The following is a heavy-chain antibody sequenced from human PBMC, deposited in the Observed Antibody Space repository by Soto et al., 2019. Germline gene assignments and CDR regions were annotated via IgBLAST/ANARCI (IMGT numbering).Heavy chain of an antibody. CDR3: ASAPLYPDY. Sequence: QVQLQESGPGLVKPSQTLSLTCTVSGCSIRNGGYYWNWIRQPPGEGLEWIGYIYYSGRTYYNPSLKGRVTISVDTSKNQFSLKPTSVTAADTAVYYCASAPLYPDYWGQGTLGTVSS. V-gene: IGHV4-31*03. J-gene: IGHJ4*02. CDR2: IYYSGRT. CDR1: GCSIRNGGYY.